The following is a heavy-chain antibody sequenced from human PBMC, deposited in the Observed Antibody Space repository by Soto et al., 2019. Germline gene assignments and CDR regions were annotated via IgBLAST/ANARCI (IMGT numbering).Heavy chain of an antibody. CDR1: GYTFTTYW. Sequence: GESLKISCKGSGYTFTTYWIGWVRQMPGKGLEWMGLVNPDSGNTKYSQKLQGRVTITRDTSANTAYMELSSLRYEDTAVYYSARDPGDGHYFDYWGQGALVTVSS. D-gene: IGHD2-21*01. V-gene: IGHV1-3*01. CDR2: VNPDSGNT. J-gene: IGHJ4*02. CDR3: ARDPGDGHYFDY.